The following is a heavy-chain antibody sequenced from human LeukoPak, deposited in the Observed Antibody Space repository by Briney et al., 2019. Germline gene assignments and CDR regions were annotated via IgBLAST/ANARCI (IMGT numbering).Heavy chain of an antibody. Sequence: PSETLSLTCTVSGGSISSSSYYWGWIRQPPGKGLEWIGSIYYSGSTYYNPSLKSRVTISVDTSKNQFSLKLSSVTAADTAVYYCARDPHFVGGGYKSDAFDIWGQGTMVTVSS. CDR2: IYYSGST. D-gene: IGHD5-24*01. CDR3: ARDPHFVGGGYKSDAFDI. V-gene: IGHV4-39*07. J-gene: IGHJ3*02. CDR1: GGSISSSSYY.